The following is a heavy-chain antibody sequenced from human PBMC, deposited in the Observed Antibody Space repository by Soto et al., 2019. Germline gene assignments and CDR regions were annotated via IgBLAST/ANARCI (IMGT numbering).Heavy chain of an antibody. CDR2: VYYPGST. CDR1: GGSISGSY. Sequence: ASETLSLTCSVSGGSISGSYWSWIRQSPGKGLEWLGYVYYPGSTNYSPSLRMRVSISVDTPKNEFSLRLSSVTAADTAVYYCARGSGRAVAGKDYYYYYGMDVWAQGTTVPVSS. CDR3: ARGSGRAVAGKDYYYYYGMDV. J-gene: IGHJ6*02. D-gene: IGHD6-19*01. V-gene: IGHV4-59*12.